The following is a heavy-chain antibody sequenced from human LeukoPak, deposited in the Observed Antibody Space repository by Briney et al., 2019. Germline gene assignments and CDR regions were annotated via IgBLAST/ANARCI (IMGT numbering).Heavy chain of an antibody. J-gene: IGHJ4*02. CDR1: GFTFSTYW. Sequence: GGSLRLSCAASGFTFSTYWMSWVRQAPGKGVEWVTNIKQDGSDKYYVSSVKGRFTISRDNAKNSLYLQMNSLRAEDTAVYYCATNRYFDYWGQGTLVTVSS. CDR2: IKQDGSDK. V-gene: IGHV3-7*01. D-gene: IGHD2-8*01. CDR3: ATNRYFDY.